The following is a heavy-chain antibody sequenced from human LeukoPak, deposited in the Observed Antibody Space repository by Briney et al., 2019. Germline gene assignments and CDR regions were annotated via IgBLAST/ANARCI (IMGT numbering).Heavy chain of an antibody. D-gene: IGHD3-22*01. CDR2: ISDDGNNK. Sequence: GGSLRLSCAASGFTFSSYGMHWVRQAPGKGLEWVAVISDDGNNKYYADAVKGRFSISRDNSKNTLYLQMNSLRAEDTAVYYCARPQSSSGYYWPFDDWGQGTLVTVSS. V-gene: IGHV3-30*03. CDR3: ARPQSSSGYYWPFDD. J-gene: IGHJ4*02. CDR1: GFTFSSYG.